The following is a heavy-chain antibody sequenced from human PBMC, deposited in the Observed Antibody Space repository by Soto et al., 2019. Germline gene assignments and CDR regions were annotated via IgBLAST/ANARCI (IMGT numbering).Heavy chain of an antibody. D-gene: IGHD5-18*01. CDR2: IYPGDSDT. Sequence: GDSLKISCKGSGYSFPTYWIGWVRQMPGKGLEWMGIIYPGDSDTRYSPSFQGQVTVSADKSISTAYLQWSSLKASDTAMYYCARLNNYGSEINWFDPWGQGTLVTVSA. CDR3: ARLNNYGSEINWFDP. V-gene: IGHV5-51*01. J-gene: IGHJ5*02. CDR1: GYSFPTYW.